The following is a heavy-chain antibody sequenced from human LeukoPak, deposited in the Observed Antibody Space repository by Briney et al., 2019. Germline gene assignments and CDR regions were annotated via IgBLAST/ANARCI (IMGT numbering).Heavy chain of an antibody. J-gene: IGHJ5*02. CDR1: GFTFSSYA. Sequence: PGGSLRLSCAASGFTFSSYAMSWVRQAPGKGLEWVSYISSSSSTIYYADSVKGRFTISRDNAKNSLYLQMNSLRAEDTAVYYCARAQPVTIFGEYNWFDPWGQGTLVTVSS. CDR3: ARAQPVTIFGEYNWFDP. CDR2: ISSSSSTI. D-gene: IGHD3-3*01. V-gene: IGHV3-48*01.